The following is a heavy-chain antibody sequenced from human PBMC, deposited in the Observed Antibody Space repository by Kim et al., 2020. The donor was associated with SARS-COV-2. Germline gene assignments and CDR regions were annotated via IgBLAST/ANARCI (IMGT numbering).Heavy chain of an antibody. J-gene: IGHJ4*02. CDR3: ARVGILTGYWYFDY. CDR1: GGSISIYY. Sequence: SETLSLTCTVSGGSISIYYWSWIRQPPGKGLEWIGYIYYSGSTNYNPSLKSRVTISVDTSKNQFSLKLSSVTAADTAVYYCARVGILTGYWYFDYWGQGTLVTVSS. D-gene: IGHD3-9*01. CDR2: IYYSGST. V-gene: IGHV4-59*01.